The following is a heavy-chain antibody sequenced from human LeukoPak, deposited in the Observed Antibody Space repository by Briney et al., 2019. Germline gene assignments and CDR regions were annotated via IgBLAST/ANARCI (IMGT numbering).Heavy chain of an antibody. CDR3: AKDQHYYDSSGYYYTY. V-gene: IGHV3-33*06. CDR2: IWYDGSNK. Sequence: GGSLRLSCAASGFTFSSYGMHWVRQAPGKGLEWVAVIWYDGSNKYYADSVKGRFTISRVNSKNTLYLQMNSLRAEDTAVYYCAKDQHYYDSSGYYYTYWGQGTLVTVSS. J-gene: IGHJ4*02. CDR1: GFTFSSYG. D-gene: IGHD3-22*01.